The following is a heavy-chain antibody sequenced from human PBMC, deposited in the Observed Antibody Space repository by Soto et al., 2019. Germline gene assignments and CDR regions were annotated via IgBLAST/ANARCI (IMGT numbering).Heavy chain of an antibody. V-gene: IGHV4-59*01. D-gene: IGHD3-3*01. Sequence: PSETLSLTCTVSGGSISSYYWSWIRRPPGKGLEWIGYIYYSGSTNYNPSLKSRVTISVDTSKNQFSLKLSSVTAADTAVYYCARDKSTYYDFWSGYSSAFDIWRQGTMVTLSS. CDR1: GGSISSYY. J-gene: IGHJ3*02. CDR3: ARDKSTYYDFWSGYSSAFDI. CDR2: IYYSGST.